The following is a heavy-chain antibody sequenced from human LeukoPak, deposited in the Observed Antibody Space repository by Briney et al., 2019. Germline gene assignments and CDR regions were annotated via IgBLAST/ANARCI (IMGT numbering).Heavy chain of an antibody. J-gene: IGHJ4*02. V-gene: IGHV1-24*01. CDR3: ATDIYDSSGYYWSPLDY. Sequence: VASVKVSCKVSGYTLTELSMHWVRQAPGKGLEWMGGFDPEDGETIYAQKFQGRVTMTEDTSTDTAYMELSSLRSEDTAVHYCATDIYDSSGYYWSPLDYWGQGTLVTVSS. CDR2: FDPEDGET. CDR1: GYTLTELS. D-gene: IGHD3-22*01.